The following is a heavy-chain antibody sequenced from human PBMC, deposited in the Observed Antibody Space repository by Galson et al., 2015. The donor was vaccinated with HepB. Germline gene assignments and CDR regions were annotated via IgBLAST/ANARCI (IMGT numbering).Heavy chain of an antibody. J-gene: IGHJ4*02. CDR2: ISGSGGST. D-gene: IGHD6-13*01. CDR3: AKDKAEQQLVRHFDY. Sequence: SLRLSCAASGFTFSSYAMSWVRQAPGKGLEWVSAISGSGGSTYYADSVKGRFTISRDNSKNTLYLQMNSLRAEDTAVYYCAKDKAEQQLVRHFDYWGQGTLVTVSS. CDR1: GFTFSSYA. V-gene: IGHV3-23*01.